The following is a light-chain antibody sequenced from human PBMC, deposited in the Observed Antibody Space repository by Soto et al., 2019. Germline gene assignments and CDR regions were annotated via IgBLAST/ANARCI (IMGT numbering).Light chain of an antibody. CDR1: QDIRNE. J-gene: IGKJ1*01. CDR2: AAS. V-gene: IGKV1-6*01. CDR3: RQDYNYPRT. Sequence: AIQMTQSPSSLSASVGDRVTITCRASQDIRNELGWYQQKPGTAPKVLIYAASHLQSGVPSRFSGSGSGTDFTLTISSLQPEDFATYYCRQDYNYPRTFGQGTKVE.